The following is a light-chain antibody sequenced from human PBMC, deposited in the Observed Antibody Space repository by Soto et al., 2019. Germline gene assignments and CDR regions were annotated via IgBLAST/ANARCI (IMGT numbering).Light chain of an antibody. V-gene: IGKV3-20*01. CDR1: QSVGRNY. CDR3: QQYAASPLT. Sequence: ENVLTQSPGTLSLSPGERATLSYRASQSVGRNYIAWFQQKPGQAPRLLMHTASVRATGIPDRFSGSGSGTDFTLTISRLEPEDFAVFYCQQYAASPLTFGGGTKVEI. J-gene: IGKJ4*01. CDR2: TAS.